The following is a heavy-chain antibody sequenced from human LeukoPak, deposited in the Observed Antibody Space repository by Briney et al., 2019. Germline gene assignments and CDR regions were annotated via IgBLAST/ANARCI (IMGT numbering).Heavy chain of an antibody. J-gene: IGHJ6*02. D-gene: IGHD4-17*01. V-gene: IGHV3-23*01. CDR2: ITPNADRT. CDR1: GFTFGSYG. Sequence: GGSLRLSCAASGFTFGSYGMSWVRQAPGKGLEWVSFITPNADRTSYADSVEGRFTISRDNPRNTLYMQMNSLRDEDTAVYYCAKGMTTVPYYYYYGMDVWGQGTTVTVSS. CDR3: AKGMTTVPYYYYYGMDV.